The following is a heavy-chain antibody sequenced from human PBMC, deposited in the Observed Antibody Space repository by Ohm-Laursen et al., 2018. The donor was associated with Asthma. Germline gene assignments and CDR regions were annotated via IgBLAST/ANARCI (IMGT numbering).Heavy chain of an antibody. J-gene: IGHJ4*02. Sequence: SVKVSCKSLGGTLGTSVIGWVRQAPGQGLEWMGGIIPIFGTANYAQKFQGRVTITADESTSTAYMELSSLRSEDTAVYYCARPAIASPVVQALDYWGQGTLVTVSS. D-gene: IGHD5-18*01. CDR2: IIPIFGTA. CDR1: GGTLGTSV. CDR3: ARPAIASPVVQALDY. V-gene: IGHV1-69*13.